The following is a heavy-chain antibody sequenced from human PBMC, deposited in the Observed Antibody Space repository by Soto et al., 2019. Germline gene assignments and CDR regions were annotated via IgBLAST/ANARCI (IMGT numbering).Heavy chain of an antibody. CDR3: ARARWYDAFDV. J-gene: IGHJ3*01. CDR2: IFHGGNT. CDR1: GFFISSGNY. D-gene: IGHD2-15*01. V-gene: IGHV4-38-2*01. Sequence: KTLETLSLTCAVSGFFISSGNYWGWIRKPPGKGLEWIGSIFHGGNTYYNPSLKSRVTISVDMSKNQFSLKLNSVTAADTAVYYCARARWYDAFDVWGQGTVVTVSS.